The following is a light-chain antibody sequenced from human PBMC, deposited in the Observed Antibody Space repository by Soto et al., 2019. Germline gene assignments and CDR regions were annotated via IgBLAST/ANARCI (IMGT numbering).Light chain of an antibody. CDR2: DVS. Sequence: QSALTQPRSVSGSPGQSVTISCTGSSSDVGGYNYVSWYQHHPGKAPKLMIYDVSKRPTGVPDRFSGSKSGNTASLTISGLQAEDEADYYCCSYAGSPTFPWIFGGGTKVTVL. CDR3: CSYAGSPTFPWI. J-gene: IGLJ3*02. CDR1: SSDVGGYNY. V-gene: IGLV2-11*01.